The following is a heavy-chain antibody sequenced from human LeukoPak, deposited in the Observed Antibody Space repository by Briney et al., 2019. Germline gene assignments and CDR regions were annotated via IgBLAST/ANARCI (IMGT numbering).Heavy chain of an antibody. D-gene: IGHD3-22*01. CDR1: GGSISSGDYY. CDR3: ARDLADYYDSSGYYLSGWFDP. Sequence: SETLSLTCTVSGGSISSGDYYWSWIRQPPGKGLEWIGYIYYSGSTNYNPSLKSRVTISVDTSKNQFSLKLSSVTAADTAVYYCARDLADYYDSSGYYLSGWFDPWGQGTLVTVSS. CDR2: IYYSGST. J-gene: IGHJ5*02. V-gene: IGHV4-61*08.